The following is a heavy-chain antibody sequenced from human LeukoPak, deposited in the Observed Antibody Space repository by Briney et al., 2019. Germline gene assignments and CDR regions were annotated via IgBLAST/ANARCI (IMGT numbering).Heavy chain of an antibody. CDR2: IYYSGST. J-gene: IGHJ3*02. CDR3: ARHPYGSGGPFDI. V-gene: IGHV4-59*08. CDR1: GGSISSYY. Sequence: PSETLSLTCTVSGGSISSYYWSWIRQPPGKGLEWIGYIYYSGSTVYNPSLKSRVTISVDTSENQFSLKLSFVTAADTAVYYCARHPYGSGGPFDIWGQGTMVTVSS. D-gene: IGHD3-10*01.